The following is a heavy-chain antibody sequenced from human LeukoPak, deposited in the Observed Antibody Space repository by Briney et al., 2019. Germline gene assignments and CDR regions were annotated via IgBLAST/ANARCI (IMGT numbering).Heavy chain of an antibody. D-gene: IGHD3-22*01. Sequence: GGSLRLSCAPSGFTVSSTYMSWVRQAPGKGLEWVSVIYDGGNTNYADSVKGRFTISRDNSKNTLYLQMNSLRAEDTAVYYCAKDEDGGITMIVVAFDHWGQGTLVTVSS. CDR1: GFTVSSTY. CDR3: AKDEDGGITMIVVAFDH. J-gene: IGHJ4*02. CDR2: IYDGGNT. V-gene: IGHV3-53*01.